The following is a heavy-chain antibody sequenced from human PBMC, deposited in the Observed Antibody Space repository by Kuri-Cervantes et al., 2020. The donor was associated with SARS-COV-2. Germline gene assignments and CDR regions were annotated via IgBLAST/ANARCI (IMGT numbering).Heavy chain of an antibody. CDR3: ARIIESAQVYGDYTWDRAFYFYYYMDV. D-gene: IGHD4-17*01. CDR1: GYTFTGYY. V-gene: IGHV1-2*02. CDR2: INPNSGGT. J-gene: IGHJ6*03. Sequence: ASVKVSCKVSGYTFTGYYMHWVRQAPGQGLEWMGWINPNSGGTNYAQKFQGRVTMTRDTSISTAYMELSRLRSDDTAVYYCARIIESAQVYGDYTWDRAFYFYYYMDVWGKGTRVTVSS.